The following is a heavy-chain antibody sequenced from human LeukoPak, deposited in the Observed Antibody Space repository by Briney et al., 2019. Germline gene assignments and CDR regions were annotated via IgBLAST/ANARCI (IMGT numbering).Heavy chain of an antibody. CDR3: ARGLLGIERAFDI. CDR2: IYYSGST. V-gene: IGHV4-59*01. D-gene: IGHD3-22*01. Sequence: PSETLSLTCTVSGGSISSYSWSWIRQPPGKGLEWIGYIYYSGSTNYNPSLKSRVTISVDTSKNQFSLKLSPVTAADTAVYYCARGLLGIERAFDIWGQGTMVTVSS. CDR1: GGSISSYS. J-gene: IGHJ3*02.